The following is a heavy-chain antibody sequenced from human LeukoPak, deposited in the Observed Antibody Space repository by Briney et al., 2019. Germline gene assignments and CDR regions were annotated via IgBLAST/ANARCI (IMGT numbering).Heavy chain of an antibody. CDR3: ARGTIAAAGYYYFDY. CDR1: GFTFSSYW. J-gene: IGHJ4*02. D-gene: IGHD6-13*01. V-gene: IGHV3-7*04. Sequence: GGSLRLSCAASGFTFSSYWMSWVRQAPGKGLEWAANIKQDGSEKYYVDSVKGRFTISRDNAKNSLYLQMNSLRAEDTAVYYCARGTIAAAGYYYFDYWGQGTQVTVSS. CDR2: IKQDGSEK.